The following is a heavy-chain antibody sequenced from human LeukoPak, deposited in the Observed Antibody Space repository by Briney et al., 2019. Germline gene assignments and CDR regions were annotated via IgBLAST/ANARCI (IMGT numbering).Heavy chain of an antibody. CDR1: GYRFTSYC. J-gene: IGHJ4*02. CDR2: IYPGDSDI. CDR3: ARHYGSGSYFLFSLDY. D-gene: IGHD3-10*01. V-gene: IGHV5-51*01. Sequence: LGEPLTFSCQGSGYRFTSYCIGWVRQMRGQGREWRGMIYPGDSDIRYSPSFQGQVTISADKSISTAYLQWSSLKASDTAMYYCARHYGSGSYFLFSLDYWGQGTLVTVSS.